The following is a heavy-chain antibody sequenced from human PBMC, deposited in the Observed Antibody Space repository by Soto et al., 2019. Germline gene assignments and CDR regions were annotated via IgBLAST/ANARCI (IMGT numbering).Heavy chain of an antibody. CDR1: GFSLTTIGVG. J-gene: IGHJ4*02. CDR3: AHRVLRTVFGLVTTTAIYFDF. CDR2: IYWDDDK. Sequence: QITLNESGPTQVKPRQTLTLTCTFSGFSLTTIGVGVGWIRQSPGKAPEWLALIYWDDDKRYSPSLKSRLTNTKDTSKTQVVLTMADLHPADTATYYCAHRVLRTVFGLVTTTAIYFDFWGQGTPVAVSS. D-gene: IGHD3-3*01. V-gene: IGHV2-5*02.